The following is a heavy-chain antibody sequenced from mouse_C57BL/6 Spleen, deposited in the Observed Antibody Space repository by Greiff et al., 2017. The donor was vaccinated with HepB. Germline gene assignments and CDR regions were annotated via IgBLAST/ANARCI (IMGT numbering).Heavy chain of an antibody. V-gene: IGHV1-58*01. CDR1: GYTFTSYG. CDR2: IYIGNGYT. J-gene: IGHJ4*01. Sequence: EVKLLESGAELVRPGSSVKMSCKTSGYTFTSYGINWVKQRPGQGLEWIGYIYIGNGYTEYNEKFKGKATLTSDTSSSTAYMQLSSLTSEDSAIYFCARGRYYSNYVRDAMDYWGQGTSVTVSS. D-gene: IGHD2-5*01. CDR3: ARGRYYSNYVRDAMDY.